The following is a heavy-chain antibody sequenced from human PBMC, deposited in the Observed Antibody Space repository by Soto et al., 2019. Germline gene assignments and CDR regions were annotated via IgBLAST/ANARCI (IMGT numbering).Heavy chain of an antibody. CDR1: GFTFSSYS. Sequence: GGSLRLSCAASGFTFSSYSMSWVRQAPGKGLEWVSAISGSGGSTYYADSVKGRFTISRDNPKNTLYLQMNSLRAEDTAVYYCAKDRVAGQRYYYYYGMDVWGQGTTVTVSS. D-gene: IGHD6-19*01. J-gene: IGHJ6*02. CDR3: AKDRVAGQRYYYYYGMDV. CDR2: ISGSGGST. V-gene: IGHV3-23*01.